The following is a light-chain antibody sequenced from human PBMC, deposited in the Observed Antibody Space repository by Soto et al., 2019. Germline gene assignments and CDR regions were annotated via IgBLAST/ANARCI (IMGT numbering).Light chain of an antibody. CDR2: VEGSGSY. CDR1: SGHSSYI. V-gene: IGLV4-60*02. Sequence: QSVLTQSSSASASLGSSVRLTCTLSSGHSSYIIAWHQQQPGKAPRFLMKVEGSGSYDKGSGVPDRFSGSSSGAYRYLTISNLQFEDEADYFCETWDNNTWVFGGGTKVTVL. CDR3: ETWDNNTWV. J-gene: IGLJ3*02.